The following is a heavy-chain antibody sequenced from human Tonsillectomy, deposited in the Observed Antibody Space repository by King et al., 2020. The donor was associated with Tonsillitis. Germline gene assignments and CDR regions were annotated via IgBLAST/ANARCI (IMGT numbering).Heavy chain of an antibody. CDR3: ATSGSGHPFYFDY. D-gene: IGHD1-26*01. V-gene: IGHV3-7*01. J-gene: IGHJ4*02. CDR1: GFTFSSFW. CDR2: IKQDGSEK. Sequence: VQLVESGGGLVQPGGSLRLSCAASGFTFSSFWMTWVRQAPGRGLEWVANIKQDGSEKTYVDSVTGRFTASRDNAKTSLFLQLNSLRAEDTAVYYCATSGSGHPFYFDYWGQGTLVTVSS.